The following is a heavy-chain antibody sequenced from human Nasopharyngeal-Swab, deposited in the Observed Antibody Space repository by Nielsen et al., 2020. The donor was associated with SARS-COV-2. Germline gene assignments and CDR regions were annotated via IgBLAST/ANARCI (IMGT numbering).Heavy chain of an antibody. CDR1: AFTFSSND. CDR2: ICSAGGT. J-gene: IGHJ6*03. CDR3: LKGMPQSGGMDV. Sequence: GRTLRLSCAVSAFTFSSNDMHWVRLPRGKGLEWVSAICSAGGTSYPDSVKGRFTSSSENANNLLYLQMNSLRAEDTAIYSWLKGMPQSGGMDVWGKGTTVSVSS. D-gene: IGHD2-2*01. V-gene: IGHV3-13*01.